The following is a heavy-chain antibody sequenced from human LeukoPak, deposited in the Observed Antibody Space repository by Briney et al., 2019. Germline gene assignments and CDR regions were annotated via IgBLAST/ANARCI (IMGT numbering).Heavy chain of an antibody. J-gene: IGHJ6*03. V-gene: IGHV3-43D*03. D-gene: IGHD2-2*01. CDR3: AKASIVVVPAAPYYYMDV. CDR2: ISWDGGST. Sequence: GGSLRLSCAASGFTFDDYAMHWVRQAPGKGLEWVSLISWDGGSTYYADSVKVRFTISRDNSKNSLYLQMNSLRAEDTALYYCAKASIVVVPAAPYYYMDVWGKGTTVTVSS. CDR1: GFTFDDYA.